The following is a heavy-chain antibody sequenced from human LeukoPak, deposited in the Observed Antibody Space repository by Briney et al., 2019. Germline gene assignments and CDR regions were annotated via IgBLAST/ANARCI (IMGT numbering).Heavy chain of an antibody. CDR3: AREIEDKYNWNDY. D-gene: IGHD1-20*01. CDR2: ISSSSSYI. J-gene: IGHJ4*02. Sequence: KSGGSLRLSCAASGFTFSSYSMNWVRQAPGKGLEWVSSISSSSSYIYYADSVKGRFTISRDNAKNSLYLQMNSLRAEDTAVYYCAREIEDKYNWNDYWGQGTLVTVSS. CDR1: GFTFSSYS. V-gene: IGHV3-21*01.